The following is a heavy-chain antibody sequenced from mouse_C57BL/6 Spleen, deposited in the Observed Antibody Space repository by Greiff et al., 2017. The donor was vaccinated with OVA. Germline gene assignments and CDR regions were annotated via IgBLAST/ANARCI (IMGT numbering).Heavy chain of an antibody. CDR3: ARGRGPYWYFDV. J-gene: IGHJ1*03. Sequence: VQLQQPGAELVKPGASVKMSCKASGYTFTSYWITWVKQRPGQGLEWIGDIYPGSGSTNYNEKFKSKATPTVDTSSSTAYMQLSSLTSEDSAVYYCARGRGPYWYFDVWGTGTTVTVSS. CDR2: IYPGSGST. D-gene: IGHD3-3*01. V-gene: IGHV1-55*01. CDR1: GYTFTSYW.